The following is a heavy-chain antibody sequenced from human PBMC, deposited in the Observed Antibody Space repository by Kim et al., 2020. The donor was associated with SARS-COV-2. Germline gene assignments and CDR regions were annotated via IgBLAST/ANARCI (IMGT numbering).Heavy chain of an antibody. CDR1: GGSISSGGYY. CDR3: ATCGSGSCRYYYYGMDV. J-gene: IGHJ6*02. V-gene: IGHV4-31*03. CDR2: IYYSGST. Sequence: SETLSLTCTVSGGSISSGGYYWSWIRQHPGKGLEWIGYIYYSGSTYYNPSLKSRVTISVDTSKDQFSLRLSSVTAADTAVYYCATCGSGSCRYYYYGMDVWGQVSTVFVSS. D-gene: IGHD3-10*01.